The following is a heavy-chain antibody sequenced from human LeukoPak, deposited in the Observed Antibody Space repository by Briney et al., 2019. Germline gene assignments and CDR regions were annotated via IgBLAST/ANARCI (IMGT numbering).Heavy chain of an antibody. CDR1: GFTFSNYY. V-gene: IGHV3-30-3*01. CDR3: AREQGGYYFDY. CDR2: ISDDGNRK. D-gene: IGHD3-22*01. Sequence: GGSLRLSCAASGFTFSNYYMHWGRQAPGKGLEWVAVISDDGNRKYYADSVQGRFTISRDNSKNTLYLQMNSLRAEDTAVYYCAREQGGYYFDYWGQGTLVTVSS. J-gene: IGHJ4*02.